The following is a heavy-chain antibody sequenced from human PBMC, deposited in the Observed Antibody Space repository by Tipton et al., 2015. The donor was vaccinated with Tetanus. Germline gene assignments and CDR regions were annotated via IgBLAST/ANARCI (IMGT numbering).Heavy chain of an antibody. D-gene: IGHD1/OR15-1a*01. Sequence: SLRLSCAASGFTFTTYTMSWVRQAPGKRLEWLSGISFSGGTTDYADSVEGRFTISRDNSKNTLYLQMTSLRAEDTAVYYCAKSATAGWNTFDFDSWSQGALVTVSS. CDR2: ISFSGGTT. CDR1: GFTFTTYT. CDR3: AKSATAGWNTFDFDS. J-gene: IGHJ4*02. V-gene: IGHV3-23*01.